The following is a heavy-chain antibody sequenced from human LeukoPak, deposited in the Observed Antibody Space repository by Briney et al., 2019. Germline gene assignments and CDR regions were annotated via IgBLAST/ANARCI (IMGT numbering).Heavy chain of an antibody. V-gene: IGHV4-4*07. D-gene: IGHD3-16*01. CDR2: IYNSGST. Sequence: SETLSLTCTVSGGSISSYYWSWIRQPAGKGLEWIGRIYNSGSTNYNPSLKSRVTISVDKSKIQFSLKLSSVTAADTAVYYCARGSLRNYYYYYMDVWGKGTTVTVSS. CDR1: GGSISSYY. J-gene: IGHJ6*03. CDR3: ARGSLRNYYYYYMDV.